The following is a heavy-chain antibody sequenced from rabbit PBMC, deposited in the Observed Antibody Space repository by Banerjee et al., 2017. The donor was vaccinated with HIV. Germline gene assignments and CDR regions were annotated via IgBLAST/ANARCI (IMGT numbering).Heavy chain of an antibody. V-gene: IGHV1S45*01. J-gene: IGHJ4*01. CDR1: GFTLSSYW. CDR2: IYAGSSGSN. CDR3: ARSSDGGYLYGMDL. Sequence: LQESGGGLFQPGGSLTLTCKASGFTLSSYWICWVRQAPGKGLEWIACIYAGSSGSNYHASWAKGRFTISKTSSTTVTLQMTSLTAADTATYFCARSSDGGYLYGMDLWGPGTLVTVS. D-gene: IGHD6-1*01.